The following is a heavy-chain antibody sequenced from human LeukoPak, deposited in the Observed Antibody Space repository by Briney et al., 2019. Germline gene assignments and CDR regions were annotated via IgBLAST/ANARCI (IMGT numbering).Heavy chain of an antibody. Sequence: GGSLRLSCAAPGFTVSSNYMSWVRQAPGKGLEWVSVIYSGGSTYYADSVKGRFTISRDNSKNTLYLQMNSLRAEDTAVYYCARVISSRIYYYGMDVWGQGTTVTVSS. J-gene: IGHJ6*02. CDR1: GFTVSSNY. CDR2: IYSGGST. V-gene: IGHV3-53*01. D-gene: IGHD6-6*01. CDR3: ARVISSRIYYYGMDV.